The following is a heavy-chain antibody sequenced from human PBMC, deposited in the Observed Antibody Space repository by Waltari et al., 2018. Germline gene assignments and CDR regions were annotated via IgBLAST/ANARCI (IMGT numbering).Heavy chain of an antibody. V-gene: IGHV3-33*01. CDR3: AREKDPVLRFLRGMDV. CDR2: IWYDGSNK. D-gene: IGHD3-3*01. J-gene: IGHJ6*02. CDR1: GFTFSSYG. Sequence: QVQLVESGGGVVQPGRSLRLSCAASGFTFSSYGMHWVRQAPGKGLEWVAVIWYDGSNKYYADSGKGRFTISRDNSKNTLYLQMNSLRAEDTAVYYCAREKDPVLRFLRGMDVWGQGTTVTVSS.